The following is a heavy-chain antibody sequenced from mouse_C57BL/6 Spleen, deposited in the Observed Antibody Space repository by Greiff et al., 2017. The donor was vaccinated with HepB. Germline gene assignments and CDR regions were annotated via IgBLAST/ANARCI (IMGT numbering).Heavy chain of an antibody. V-gene: IGHV1-53*01. CDR3: ARGYYGSPHWYFDV. J-gene: IGHJ1*03. CDR1: GYTFTSYW. D-gene: IGHD1-1*01. Sequence: QVQLQQPGTELVKPGASVKLSCKASGYTFTSYWMHWVKQRPGQGLEWIGNINPSNGGANYNEKFKSKATLTVDKSSSTAYMQLSSLTSEDSAVYYCARGYYGSPHWYFDVWGTGTTVTVSS. CDR2: INPSNGGA.